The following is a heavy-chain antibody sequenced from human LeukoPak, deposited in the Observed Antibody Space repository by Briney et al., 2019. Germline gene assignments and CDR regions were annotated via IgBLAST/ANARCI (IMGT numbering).Heavy chain of an antibody. CDR1: GGSFSGYY. CDR3: ARIRVVPAAMAKYNWFDP. Sequence: SETLSLTCAVYGGSFSGYYWSWIRQPPGKGLEWIGEINHSGSTNYNPSLKSRVTISVDTSKNQFSLKLSSVTAADTAVYYCARIRVVPAAMAKYNWFDPWGQGILVTVSS. D-gene: IGHD2-2*01. CDR2: INHSGST. J-gene: IGHJ5*02. V-gene: IGHV4-34*01.